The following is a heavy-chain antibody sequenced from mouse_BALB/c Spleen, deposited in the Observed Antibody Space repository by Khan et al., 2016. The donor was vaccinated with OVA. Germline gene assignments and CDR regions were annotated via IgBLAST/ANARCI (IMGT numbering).Heavy chain of an antibody. J-gene: IGHJ3*01. CDR2: IDPFSGGT. CDR3: TRHGFVAWFTY. Sequence: QLQQSVPELMKPGASVKISCKASGYSFTNYYIHWVIQSHGKSLEWIGYIDPFSGGTTYNQKFKGKATLTVDKSSSTAYIHLSNLTSEDSAVYYCTRHGFVAWFTYGGQGTLVTVAA. V-gene: IGHV1S135*01. CDR1: GYSFTNYY. D-gene: IGHD2-2*01.